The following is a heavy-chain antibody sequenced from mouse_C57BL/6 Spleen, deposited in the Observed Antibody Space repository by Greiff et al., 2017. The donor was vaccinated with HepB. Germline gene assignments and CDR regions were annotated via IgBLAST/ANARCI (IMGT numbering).Heavy chain of an antibody. Sequence: EVQLQQSGPELVKPGASVKISCKASGYSFTGYYMNWVKQSPEKSLEWIGEINPSTGGTTYNQKFKAKATLTVDKSSSTAYMQLKSLTSEDSAVYYCVGGYFDVWGTGTTVTVSS. V-gene: IGHV1-42*01. CDR1: GYSFTGYY. CDR2: INPSTGGT. CDR3: VGGYFDV. J-gene: IGHJ1*03.